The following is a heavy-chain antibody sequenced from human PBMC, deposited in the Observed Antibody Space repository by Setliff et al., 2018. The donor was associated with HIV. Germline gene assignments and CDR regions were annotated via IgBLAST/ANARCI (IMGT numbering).Heavy chain of an antibody. D-gene: IGHD3-10*01. CDR2: INTKTGHP. V-gene: IGHV7-4-1*02. Sequence: GASVKVSCKASGYTFTGHAMNWVRQAPGQGLEWMGWINTKTGHPTYAQGFTGRFVFSLDTSINTAHLQISSLKAEDTAMYYCARWHPPYGFWEEDYWGQGTQVTVSS. J-gene: IGHJ4*02. CDR3: ARWHPPYGFWEEDY. CDR1: GYTFTGHA.